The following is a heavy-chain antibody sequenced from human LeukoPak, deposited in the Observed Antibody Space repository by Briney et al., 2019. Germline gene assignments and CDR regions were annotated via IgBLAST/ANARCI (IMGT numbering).Heavy chain of an antibody. CDR3: ARDQFAYYYEQDDAFDI. D-gene: IGHD3-22*01. CDR2: INTNTGNP. V-gene: IGHV7-4-1*02. J-gene: IGHJ3*02. CDR1: GYTFTSYA. Sequence: GASVKVSCKASGYTFTSYAMNWVRQAPGQGLEWMGWINTNTGNPTYAQGFTGRFVFSLDTSVSTAYLQISSLKAEDTAVYYCARDQFAYYYEQDDAFDIWGQGTMVTVSS.